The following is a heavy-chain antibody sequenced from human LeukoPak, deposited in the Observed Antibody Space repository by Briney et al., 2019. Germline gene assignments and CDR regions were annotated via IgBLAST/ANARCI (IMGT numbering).Heavy chain of an antibody. D-gene: IGHD4-17*01. CDR1: GGSFSGYY. V-gene: IGHV4-34*01. CDR3: ASIPYYGDYGDGVDY. Sequence: SETLSLTCAVYGGSFSGYYWSWIRQPPGKGLEWIGEINHSGSTNYNPSLKSRVTISVDTSKNQFSLKLSSVTAADTAVYYCASIPYYGDYGDGVDYWGQGTLVTVSS. CDR2: INHSGST. J-gene: IGHJ4*02.